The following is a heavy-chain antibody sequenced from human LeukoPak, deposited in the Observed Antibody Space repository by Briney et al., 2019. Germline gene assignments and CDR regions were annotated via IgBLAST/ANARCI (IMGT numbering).Heavy chain of an antibody. CDR1: GFTFSSYW. D-gene: IGHD5-18*01. CDR3: ARVPAMVIYYFDY. CDR2: IKQDGSEK. Sequence: PGGSLRLSCAASGFTFSSYWMSWVRQAPGKGLEWVANIKQDGSEKYYVDSVKGRFTISGDNAKNSLYLQMNSLRAEDTAVYYCARVPAMVIYYFDYWGQGTLVTVSS. J-gene: IGHJ4*02. V-gene: IGHV3-7*01.